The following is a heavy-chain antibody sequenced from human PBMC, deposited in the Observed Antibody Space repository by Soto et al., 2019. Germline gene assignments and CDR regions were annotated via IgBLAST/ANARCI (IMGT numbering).Heavy chain of an antibody. Sequence: QVQLVQSGAEVKKPGASVKVSCKASGYTFTSYGISWVRQAPGQGLEWMGWISAYNGNINYAQKLQGRVTMTTDTYTSTAYMELRSLRSDDTAVYYCARDKTAYYDSSGYRCMHGGCRETWGQGTLVTVYS. CDR1: GYTFTSYG. D-gene: IGHD3-22*01. CDR2: ISAYNGNI. J-gene: IGHJ5*02. V-gene: IGHV1-18*01. CDR3: ARDKTAYYDSSGYRCMHGGCRET.